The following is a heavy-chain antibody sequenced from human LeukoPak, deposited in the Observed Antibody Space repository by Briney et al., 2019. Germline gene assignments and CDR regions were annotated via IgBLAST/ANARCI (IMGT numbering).Heavy chain of an antibody. V-gene: IGHV4-59*01. D-gene: IGHD2-15*01. CDR2: IYYSGSA. CDR1: GGSISSYY. CDR3: ARGVVDPPRFDY. J-gene: IGHJ4*02. Sequence: PSETLSLTCTVSGGSISSYYWSWIRQPPGKGLEWIGYIYYSGSANYNPSLKSRVTISVDTSKNQFSLKLSSVTAADTAVYYCARGVVDPPRFDYWGQGTLVTVSS.